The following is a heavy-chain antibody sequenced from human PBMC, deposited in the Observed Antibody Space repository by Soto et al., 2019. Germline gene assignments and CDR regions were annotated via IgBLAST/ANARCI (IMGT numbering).Heavy chain of an antibody. J-gene: IGHJ6*02. CDR1: GYTFTGYY. V-gene: IGHV1-2*04. D-gene: IGHD2-2*01. CDR2: INPNSGGT. Sequence: ASVKVSCKASGYTFTGYYMHWVRQAPGQVLEWMGWINPNSGGTNYAQKFQGWVTMTRDTSISTAYMELSRLRSDDTAVYYCARALGYCSSTSCPADGMDVWGQGTTVTVSS. CDR3: ARALGYCSSTSCPADGMDV.